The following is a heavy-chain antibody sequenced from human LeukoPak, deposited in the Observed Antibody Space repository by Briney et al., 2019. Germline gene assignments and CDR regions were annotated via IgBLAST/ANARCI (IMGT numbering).Heavy chain of an antibody. Sequence: SETLSLTCTVSGDSISSSFYWGWIRQTPGKGLEWVGSMYYSGTTYYNPSFESRVTTSVAPSKNQFSLRLTSVTAADTAIYHCARHAVSGTYWPPFDYWGQGSLVTVSS. J-gene: IGHJ4*02. CDR1: GDSISSSFY. D-gene: IGHD3-10*01. CDR2: MYYSGTT. V-gene: IGHV4-39*01. CDR3: ARHAVSGTYWPPFDY.